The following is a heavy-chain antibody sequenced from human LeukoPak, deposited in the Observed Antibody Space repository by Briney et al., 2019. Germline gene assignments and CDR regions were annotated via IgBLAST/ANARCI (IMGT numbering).Heavy chain of an antibody. CDR3: TRDRTSITMIPQTWAYFDY. CDR1: GFTFGDYA. J-gene: IGHJ4*02. V-gene: IGHV3-49*04. CDR2: IRNQAYGGTT. Sequence: GGSLRLSCTASGFTFGDYAMSWVRQAPGKGLEWVGFIRNQAYGGTTESAASVKGRFTISRDDSKSIAYLQINSLKTEDTAVYYCTRDRTSITMIPQTWAYFDYWGQGTLVTVSS. D-gene: IGHD3-22*01.